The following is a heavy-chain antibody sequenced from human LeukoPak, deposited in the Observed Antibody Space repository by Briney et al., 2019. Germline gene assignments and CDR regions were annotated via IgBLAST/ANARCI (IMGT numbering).Heavy chain of an antibody. V-gene: IGHV3-30*18. D-gene: IGHD3-22*01. J-gene: IGHJ3*02. CDR3: AKDYDSSGWAACDT. CDR1: GFTFNSFG. Sequence: PGRSLRLSCAASGFTFNSFGMHWVRQAPGKGLEWVAVISYDGSNKYFADSVKGRFTISRDNSKNTLYLQMNSLRAEDTAVYYCAKDYDSSGWAACDTWGQGTMVTVSS. CDR2: ISYDGSNK.